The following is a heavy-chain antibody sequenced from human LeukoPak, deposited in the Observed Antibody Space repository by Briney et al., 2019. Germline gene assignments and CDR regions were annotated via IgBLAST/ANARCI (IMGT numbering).Heavy chain of an antibody. CDR3: ARGYGSRSYYGMDV. D-gene: IGHD3-10*01. V-gene: IGHV3-30*02. J-gene: IGHJ6*02. CDR2: LRYDGSNT. Sequence: PGGSLRLSCVASGFTLSNYGMHWVRLAPGKGLEWVALLRYDGSNTLYADSVKGRLTISRDNSKNTLYLQMNSLRAEDTAVYYCARGYGSRSYYGMDVWGQGTTVTVSS. CDR1: GFTLSNYG.